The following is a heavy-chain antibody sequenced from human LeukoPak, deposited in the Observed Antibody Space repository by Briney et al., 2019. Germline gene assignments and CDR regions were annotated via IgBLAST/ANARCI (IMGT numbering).Heavy chain of an antibody. J-gene: IGHJ4*02. CDR2: IYPGDSDT. CDR3: ARRGYCSGGSCYLLDY. Sequence: GESLKIPCKGSGYSFTSYWIGWVRQMPGKGLEWMGIIYPGDSDTRYSPSFQGQVTISADKSISTAYLQWSSLKASDTAMYYCARRGYCSGGSCYLLDYWGQGTLVTVS. V-gene: IGHV5-51*01. D-gene: IGHD2-15*01. CDR1: GYSFTSYW.